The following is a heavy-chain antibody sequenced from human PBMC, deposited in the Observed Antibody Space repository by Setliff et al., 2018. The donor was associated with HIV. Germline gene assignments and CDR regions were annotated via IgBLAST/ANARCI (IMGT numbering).Heavy chain of an antibody. CDR3: ARDRPYTWDANDRINWLDS. Sequence: LSLSCAASGFTFSTYAMSWVRQAPGKGLEWVSTIGGSGDSTYYADSVKGRCTVSRDNSRNTLYLHINSLRAEDTAVYYCARDRPYTWDANDRINWLDSWGQGTLVTVSS. D-gene: IGHD3-9*01. J-gene: IGHJ5*01. V-gene: IGHV3-23*01. CDR2: IGGSGDST. CDR1: GFTFSTYA.